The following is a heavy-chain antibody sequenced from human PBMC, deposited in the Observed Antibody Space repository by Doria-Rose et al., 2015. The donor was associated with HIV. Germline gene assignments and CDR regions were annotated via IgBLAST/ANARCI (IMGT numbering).Heavy chain of an antibody. CDR1: GVSLSSPGMG. D-gene: IGHD6-13*01. V-gene: IGHV2-26*01. CDR3: ARIKSSRWYHKYYFDF. CDR2: ILSDDER. Sequence: QVTLKESGPVLVKPTETLTLTCTVSGVSLSSPGMGVSWIRQPPGKALEWLANILSDDERSYKTSLKSRLTISRGTSKSQMVPTMTDMDPVDTATYYCARIKSSRWYHKYYFDFWGQGTLVIVSA. J-gene: IGHJ4*02.